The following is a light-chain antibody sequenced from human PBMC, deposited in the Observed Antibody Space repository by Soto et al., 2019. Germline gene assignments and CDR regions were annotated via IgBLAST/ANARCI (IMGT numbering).Light chain of an antibody. CDR3: QQRGKWPST. Sequence: EVGLTQAPDNLSLSPGETTPLSCRARQSVDRDLAWYQQKVGQAPRLLIYDAYTRATGVGARFTGSGSATDFSLTITSLEPEDFAVYYCQQRGKWPSTFGPGTKVEMK. V-gene: IGKV3-11*01. CDR1: QSVDRD. CDR2: DAY. J-gene: IGKJ2*02.